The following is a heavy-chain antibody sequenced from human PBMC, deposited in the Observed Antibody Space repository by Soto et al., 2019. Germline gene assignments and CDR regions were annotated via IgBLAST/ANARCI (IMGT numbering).Heavy chain of an antibody. CDR3: ARGLGYCSGGSCYWGY. J-gene: IGHJ4*02. CDR2: INHSGST. D-gene: IGHD2-15*01. V-gene: IGHV4-34*01. Sequence: VQLQQWGAGLLKPSETLSLTCAVYGGSFSGYYWSWIRQPPGKGLEWIGEINHSGSTNYNPSLKSRVTISVDTSKNQFSLKLSSVTAADTAVYYCARGLGYCSGGSCYWGYWGQGTLVTVSS. CDR1: GGSFSGYY.